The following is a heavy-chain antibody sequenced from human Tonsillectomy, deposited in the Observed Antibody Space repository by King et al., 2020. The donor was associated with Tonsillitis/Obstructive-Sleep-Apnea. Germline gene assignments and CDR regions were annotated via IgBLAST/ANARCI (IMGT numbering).Heavy chain of an antibody. CDR1: GGSFSGYY. Sequence: VQLQQWGAGLLKPSETLSLTCAVYGGSFSGYYWSWIRQPPGKGLEWIGEINHSGSTNYNPSLKSRVTISVDTSKNQFSLKLSSVTAADTAVYYCARGPVPYGDYVDYWGQGTLVTVSS. CDR3: ARGPVPYGDYVDY. J-gene: IGHJ4*02. D-gene: IGHD4-17*01. V-gene: IGHV4-34*01. CDR2: INHSGST.